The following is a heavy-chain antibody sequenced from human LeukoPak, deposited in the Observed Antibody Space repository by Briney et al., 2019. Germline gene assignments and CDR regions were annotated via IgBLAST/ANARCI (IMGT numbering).Heavy chain of an antibody. Sequence: ASVKVSCKASGHTFTSYYMHWVRQAPGQGLEWMGIINPSGGSTSYAQKFQGRVTMTRDTSTSTVYMELSSLRSEDTAVYYCARESVVVVPAANYYYGMDVWGQGTTVTVSS. J-gene: IGHJ6*02. D-gene: IGHD2-2*01. CDR3: ARESVVVVPAANYYYGMDV. CDR1: GHTFTSYY. CDR2: INPSGGST. V-gene: IGHV1-46*01.